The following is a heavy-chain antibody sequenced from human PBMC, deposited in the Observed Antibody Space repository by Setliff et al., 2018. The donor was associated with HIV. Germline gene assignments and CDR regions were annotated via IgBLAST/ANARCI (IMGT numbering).Heavy chain of an antibody. J-gene: IGHJ4*02. D-gene: IGHD3-3*02. CDR1: GDTLTKLS. CDR3: AAPSSVYIFGVLTPVSFDY. Sequence: ASVQVSCKVSGDTLTKLSIYWVRQAPGKGLEWMGGFDHEEGKIIYAQKFQGRVSMTEDTSTDTAYMDLSSLRSDYTAVYYCAAPSSVYIFGVLTPVSFDYWGQGTLVTVSS. CDR2: FDHEEGKI. V-gene: IGHV1-24*01.